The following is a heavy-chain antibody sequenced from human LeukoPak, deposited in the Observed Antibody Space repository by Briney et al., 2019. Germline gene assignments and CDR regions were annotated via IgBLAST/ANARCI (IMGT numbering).Heavy chain of an antibody. Sequence: ASVKVSCKASGYTFTGYYMHWVRQAPGQGLELMGWINPNSGGTNYAQKFQGRVTMTRDTSISTAYMELSRLRSDDTAVYYCARGFVYYYDSSGYSYNWFDPWGQGTLVTVSS. V-gene: IGHV1-2*02. D-gene: IGHD3-22*01. J-gene: IGHJ5*02. CDR1: GYTFTGYY. CDR2: INPNSGGT. CDR3: ARGFVYYYDSSGYSYNWFDP.